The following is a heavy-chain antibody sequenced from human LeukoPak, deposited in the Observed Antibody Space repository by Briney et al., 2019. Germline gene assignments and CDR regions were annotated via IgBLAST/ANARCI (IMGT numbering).Heavy chain of an antibody. J-gene: IGHJ3*02. Sequence: SGGSLRLSCVASGFTLSSYGMNWVRQAPGKGLEWVSSISASSSYIYYADSVKGRFTISRDNAKDSLYLQMDSLGAEDTAVYYCARGRGFSSSSDAFDIWGQGTMVTVSS. CDR3: ARGRGFSSSSDAFDI. V-gene: IGHV3-21*01. CDR2: ISASSSYI. D-gene: IGHD6-19*01. CDR1: GFTLSSYG.